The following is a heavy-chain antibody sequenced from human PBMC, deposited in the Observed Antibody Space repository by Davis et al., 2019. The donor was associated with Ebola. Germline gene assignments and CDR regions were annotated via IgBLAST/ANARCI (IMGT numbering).Heavy chain of an antibody. D-gene: IGHD2-2*01. CDR2: IIPMYGTA. CDR1: GGTFSSYT. V-gene: IGHV1-69*13. J-gene: IGHJ6*03. Sequence: SVKVSCKASGGTFSSYTISWVRQAPGQGLEWMGGIIPMYGTANYAQKFQGRVTITADESTSTAYMELSSLRSEDTAVYYCARGEDIVVVPAARRYYYYYMDVWGKGTTVTVSS. CDR3: ARGEDIVVVPAARRYYYYYMDV.